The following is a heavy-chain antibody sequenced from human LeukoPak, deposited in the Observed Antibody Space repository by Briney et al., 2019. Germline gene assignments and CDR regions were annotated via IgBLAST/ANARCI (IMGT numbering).Heavy chain of an antibody. D-gene: IGHD4-23*01. V-gene: IGHV3-66*02. CDR2: IYSDGST. J-gene: IGHJ4*02. CDR1: GFTVSTSY. CDR3: ARGDYAGYSDFDS. Sequence: GGSLRLSCAASGFTVSTSYMSWVRQAPGKGLEWVSVIYSDGSTNYADSVKGRFTISRDNPKNTLSLQMKSLRPEDTAMCYCARGDYAGYSDFDSWGQGTLVTVSS.